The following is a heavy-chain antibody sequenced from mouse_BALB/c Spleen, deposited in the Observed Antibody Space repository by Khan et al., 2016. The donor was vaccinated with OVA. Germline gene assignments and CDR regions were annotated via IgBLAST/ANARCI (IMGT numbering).Heavy chain of an antibody. CDR3: ARKNYYGYAMDY. CDR1: GYSITSGYA. D-gene: IGHD1-1*01. Sequence: QLEESGPGLVKPSQSLSLTCTVTGYSITSGYAWNWIRQFPGNKLEWMGYISYSGSTSYNPSLRSRISITRDTSKNQFFLQLNSVTTEDTATYYGARKNYYGYAMDYWGQGTSVTVSS. J-gene: IGHJ4*01. V-gene: IGHV3-2*02. CDR2: ISYSGST.